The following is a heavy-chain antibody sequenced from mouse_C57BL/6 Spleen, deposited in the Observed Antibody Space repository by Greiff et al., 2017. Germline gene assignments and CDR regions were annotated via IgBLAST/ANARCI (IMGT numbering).Heavy chain of an antibody. J-gene: IGHJ2*01. D-gene: IGHD1-1*01. V-gene: IGHV1-7*01. CDR2: INPSSGYT. CDR3: ARWYYGSSLVDY. CDR1: GYTFTSYW. Sequence: QVQLKESGAELAKPGASVKLSCKASGYTFTSYWMHWVKQRPGQGLEWIGYINPSSGYTKYNQKFKDKATLTADKSSSPAYMQLSSLTYEDSAGYYCARWYYGSSLVDYWGQGTTLTVSS.